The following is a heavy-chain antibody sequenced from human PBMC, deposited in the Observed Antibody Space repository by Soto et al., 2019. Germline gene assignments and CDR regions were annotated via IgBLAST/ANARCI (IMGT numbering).Heavy chain of an antibody. CDR2: IYDSGSA. V-gene: IGHV4-31*03. J-gene: IGHJ6*03. D-gene: IGHD1-26*01. Sequence: SETLSLTCIVFGDSISRGGYFWTWIRQHPGKGLEWIGYIYDSGSAFYNPPLKSRVTMSVDTSKNQFSLNLRSVTAADTAVFYCARGILRPNHYMDVWGKGTAVTVSS. CDR1: GDSISRGGYF. CDR3: ARGILRPNHYMDV.